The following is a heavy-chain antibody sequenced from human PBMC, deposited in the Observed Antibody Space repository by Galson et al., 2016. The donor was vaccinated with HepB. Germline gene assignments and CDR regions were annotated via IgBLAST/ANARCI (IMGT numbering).Heavy chain of an antibody. CDR2: ISILNNYI. Sequence: SLRLSCAASGFTFSDYTMNWVRQAPGQGLEWVSSISILNNYIYYADSVKGLFTITRDNAKNSLYLQMNSLRAEDTAVYYCARGDVVVVPAKLDYWGQGTLVAVSS. CDR1: GFTFSDYT. J-gene: IGHJ4*02. CDR3: ARGDVVVVPAKLDY. D-gene: IGHD2-2*01. V-gene: IGHV3-21*06.